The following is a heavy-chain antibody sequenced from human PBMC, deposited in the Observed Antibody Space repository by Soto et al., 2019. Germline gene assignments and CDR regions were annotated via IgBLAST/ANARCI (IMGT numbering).Heavy chain of an antibody. CDR3: ARHKSGVSGFLSSGSYFYS. D-gene: IGHD3-10*01. J-gene: IGHJ4*01. V-gene: IGHV4-34*01. CDR1: GGSFSGYY. Sequence: PSETLSLTCAVYGGSFSGYYWSWIRQPPGKGLEWIGEINHSGSTNYNPSLKSRVTISVDTSKNQFSLKLSSVTAADTAVYYCARHKSGVSGFLSSGSYFYSCGQRTLVTVSS. CDR2: INHSGST.